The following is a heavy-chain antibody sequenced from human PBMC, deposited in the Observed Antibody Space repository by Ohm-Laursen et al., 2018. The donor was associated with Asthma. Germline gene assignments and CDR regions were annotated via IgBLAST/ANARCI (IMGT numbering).Heavy chain of an antibody. V-gene: IGHV3-30-3*01. Sequence: SLRLSCSASGFTFSSYAMHWVRQAPGKGLEWVAVISYDGSNKYYADSVKGRFTISRDNSNNTLYLQVNSLRAEDTAVYCCARDNGDYLYAVRFWGQGTLVTVSS. J-gene: IGHJ4*02. D-gene: IGHD4-17*01. CDR1: GFTFSSYA. CDR3: ARDNGDYLYAVRF. CDR2: ISYDGSNK.